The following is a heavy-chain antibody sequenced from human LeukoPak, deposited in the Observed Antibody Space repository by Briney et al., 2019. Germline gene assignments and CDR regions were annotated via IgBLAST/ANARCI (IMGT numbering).Heavy chain of an antibody. J-gene: IGHJ4*02. D-gene: IGHD4-17*01. CDR2: ISYSGTT. V-gene: IGHV4-39*01. CDR1: GGSISGSSLY. CDR3: ASLLLQDGDAH. Sequence: PLETLSLTCTVSGGSISGSSLYWSWIRQPPGKGLEWIGSISYSGTTYYSPSLKSRVTVSVDTSKNQFSLGLTSVTAADTAIYYCASLLLQDGDAHWGQGILVTVSS.